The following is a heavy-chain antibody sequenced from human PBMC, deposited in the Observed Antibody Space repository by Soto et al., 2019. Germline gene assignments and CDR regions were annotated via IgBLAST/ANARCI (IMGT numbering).Heavy chain of an antibody. V-gene: IGHV3-23*01. CDR2: ISGGGGTT. CDR3: ARGPRAPPPHDYGMDV. J-gene: IGHJ6*02. CDR1: GFTFSSHV. Sequence: EVQLLESGGGLVQPGGSLRLSCAASGFTFSSHVMNWVRQAPGKGLEWVAAISGGGGTTFYGDSVEGRFTMSRENSKNTLFLQMNSLRAEDTAVYYCARGPRAPPPHDYGMDVWGQGTTVTVSS.